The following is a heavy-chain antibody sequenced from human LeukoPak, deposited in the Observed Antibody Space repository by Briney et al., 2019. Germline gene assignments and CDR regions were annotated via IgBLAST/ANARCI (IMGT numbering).Heavy chain of an antibody. V-gene: IGHV4-38-2*02. J-gene: IGHJ3*02. CDR1: GYSISSGYY. Sequence: SETLSLTCTVSGYSISSGYYWSWIRQPPGKGLEWIGEINHSGSTNYNPSLKSRVTISVDTSKNQFSLKLSSVTAADTAVYYCARVESSDAFDIWGQGTMVTVSS. D-gene: IGHD2-15*01. CDR3: ARVESSDAFDI. CDR2: INHSGST.